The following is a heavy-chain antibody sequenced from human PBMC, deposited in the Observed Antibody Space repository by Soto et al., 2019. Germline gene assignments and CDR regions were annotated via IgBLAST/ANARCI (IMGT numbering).Heavy chain of an antibody. V-gene: IGHV1-69*13. CDR2: IIPIVGTA. D-gene: IGHD3-22*01. CDR3: ARAPYYYDSSGQSPYYFDY. CDR1: GGTCSSYA. J-gene: IGHJ4*02. Sequence: SVKVSCNASGGTCSSYAISWVRPATGQGLEWRGGIIPIVGTANYAQKFQGRVTITADEYTSTAYMELSSLRSEDTAVYYCARAPYYYDSSGQSPYYFDYWGQGTLVTVSS.